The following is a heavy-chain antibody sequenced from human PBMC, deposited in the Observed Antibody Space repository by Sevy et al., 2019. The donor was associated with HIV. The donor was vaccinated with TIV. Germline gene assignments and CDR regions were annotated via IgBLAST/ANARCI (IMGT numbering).Heavy chain of an antibody. CDR3: AREGQWSHPGDY. CDR1: GFSFSSFW. Sequence: GGSLRLSCAASGFSFSSFWMSWVRQSPGKGLEGGANIKEDGSEKYYVDSVKGRFTISRDNAKNSLYLQMNSLRAEDTAVYYCAREGQWSHPGDYWGQGTLVTVSS. CDR2: IKEDGSEK. D-gene: IGHD2-15*01. V-gene: IGHV3-7*01. J-gene: IGHJ4*02.